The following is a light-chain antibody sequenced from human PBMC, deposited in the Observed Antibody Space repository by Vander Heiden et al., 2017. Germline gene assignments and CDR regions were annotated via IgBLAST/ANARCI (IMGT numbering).Light chain of an antibody. V-gene: IGLV2-14*01. CDR2: YVS. J-gene: IGLJ1*01. Sequence: QSALTQPASVSGSPGQSITISCTGTSSDVVGYNYVSWYHQHPGKAPKLMIYYVSNRPSGVSNRFSGSKSGNTASLTITGLQAEDEADYYCSSYTSSSTLQVFGTGTKVTVL. CDR1: SSDVVGYNY. CDR3: SSYTSSSTLQV.